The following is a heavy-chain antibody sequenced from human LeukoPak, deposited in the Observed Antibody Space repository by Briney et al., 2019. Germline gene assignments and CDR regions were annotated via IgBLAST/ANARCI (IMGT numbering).Heavy chain of an antibody. CDR1: GFTFSSYE. J-gene: IGHJ3*02. CDR3: ARAGMTTIDAFDI. D-gene: IGHD5-24*01. Sequence: GGSLRLSCAASGFTFSSYEMNWVRQAPGKGLEWVSYISSSGSTIYYADSVKGRFTISRDNAKNSLYLQMNSLRAEDTAVYYCARAGMTTIDAFDIWGQGTMVTVSS. CDR2: ISSSGSTI. V-gene: IGHV3-48*03.